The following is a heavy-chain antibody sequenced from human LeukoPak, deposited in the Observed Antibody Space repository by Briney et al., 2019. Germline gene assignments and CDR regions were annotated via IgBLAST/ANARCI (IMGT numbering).Heavy chain of an antibody. CDR3: ARDVHDGSGSYYKVGFDY. V-gene: IGHV3-66*01. CDR2: IYSGGST. D-gene: IGHD3-10*01. Sequence: GGALRLCCAASGFTVSSIYMTWVRQAPGTGLGWVSIIYSGGSTYYADPVKGRFIISRDNSKNTVYLQMNSLRAEDTAVYYCARDVHDGSGSYYKVGFDYWGQGTLVTVSS. J-gene: IGHJ4*02. CDR1: GFTVSSIY.